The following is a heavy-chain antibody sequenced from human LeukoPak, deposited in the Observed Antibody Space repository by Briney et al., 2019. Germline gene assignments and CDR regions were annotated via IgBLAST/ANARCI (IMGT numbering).Heavy chain of an antibody. CDR3: ANGNRCTSPNCLGYYYFYMDV. V-gene: IGHV3-23*01. Sequence: PGGSLRLSCAPSGFTFSSYAMNWVRQAPGRGLEWVSGFSGSGGTTYYADSVKGRFTISRDNSKNTLYLQMNSLRAEDTAVYYCANGNRCTSPNCLGYYYFYMDVWGKGTTVTVSS. D-gene: IGHD2-8*01. J-gene: IGHJ6*03. CDR1: GFTFSSYA. CDR2: FSGSGGTT.